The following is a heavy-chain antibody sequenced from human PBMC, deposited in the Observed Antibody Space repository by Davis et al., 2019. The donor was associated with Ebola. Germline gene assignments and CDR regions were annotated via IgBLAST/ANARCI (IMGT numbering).Heavy chain of an antibody. D-gene: IGHD3-3*01. CDR3: ARGHIPHVYYDFWSGYSLDGMDV. CDR2: IRYDGSNK. J-gene: IGHJ6*02. Sequence: PGGSLRLSCAASGFTFSSYGMHWVRQAPGKGLEWVAFIRYDGSNKYYADSVKGRFTISRDNSKNTLYLQMNSLRAEDTAVYYCARGHIPHVYYDFWSGYSLDGMDVWGQGTTVTVSS. V-gene: IGHV3-30*02. CDR1: GFTFSSYG.